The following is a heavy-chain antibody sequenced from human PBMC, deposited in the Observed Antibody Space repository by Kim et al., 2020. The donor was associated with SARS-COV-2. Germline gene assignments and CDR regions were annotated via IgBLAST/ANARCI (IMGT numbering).Heavy chain of an antibody. V-gene: IGHV3-53*01. CDR3: ARDRGEVGAAFRYFDL. D-gene: IGHD1-26*01. Sequence: SVKGRFNISIDKSQNTLYLQMSSLRAEETAVYYCARDRGEVGAAFRYFDLWGRGTLVTVSS. J-gene: IGHJ2*01.